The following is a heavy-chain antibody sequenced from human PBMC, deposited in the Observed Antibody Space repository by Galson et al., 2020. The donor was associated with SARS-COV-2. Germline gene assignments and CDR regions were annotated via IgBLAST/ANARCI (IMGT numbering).Heavy chain of an antibody. J-gene: IGHJ4*02. CDR3: ATSVRYQLLVIWEPCDY. CDR1: GYTLTELS. V-gene: IGHV1-24*01. D-gene: IGHD2-2*01. Sequence: ASVKVSCKVSGYTLTELSMHWVRQAPGKGLEWMGGFDPEDGETIYAQKFQGRVTMTEDTSTDTAYMELSSLRSEDTAVYYCATSVRYQLLVIWEPCDYWGQGTLVTVSS. CDR2: FDPEDGET.